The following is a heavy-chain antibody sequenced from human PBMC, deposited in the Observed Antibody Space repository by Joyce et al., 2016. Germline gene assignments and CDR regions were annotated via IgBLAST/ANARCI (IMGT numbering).Heavy chain of an antibody. J-gene: IGHJ2*01. CDR3: ARGTFRDLNFWHFDL. Sequence: QVQLQESGPGLVKPSETLSLSCSVSGGSFSSFFWSWIRQPPGKGLEWIGYIYYSGITKYKPSRKSRLTMSIDPSANQFSLNLTSMTAADTAVYYCARGTFRDLNFWHFDLWGRGTLVTVSS. V-gene: IGHV4-59*01. CDR2: IYYSGIT. D-gene: IGHD3/OR15-3a*01. CDR1: GGSFSSFF.